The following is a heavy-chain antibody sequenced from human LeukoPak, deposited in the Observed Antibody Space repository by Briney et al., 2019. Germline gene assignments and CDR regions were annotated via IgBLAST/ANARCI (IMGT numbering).Heavy chain of an antibody. CDR2: ILTSGST. CDR3: ARDQHGSGWFSNWFDP. V-gene: IGHV4-61*02. D-gene: IGHD6-19*01. CDR1: GGSISTGSYY. Sequence: PSQTLSLTCTVSGGSISTGSYYWSWIRQPAGKGLEWIGRILTSGSTNYNPSLKSRVTISVDKSKNLLSLKLRSVTAADTAVYYCARDQHGSGWFSNWFDPWGQGTLVTVSS. J-gene: IGHJ5*02.